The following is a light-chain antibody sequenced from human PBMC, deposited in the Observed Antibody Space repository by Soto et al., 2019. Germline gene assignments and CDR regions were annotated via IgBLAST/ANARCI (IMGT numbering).Light chain of an antibody. CDR2: ENN. V-gene: IGLV1-51*02. CDR3: GAWDTSLNGGL. CDR1: TSNIGLND. Sequence: QSVLTQPPSVSAAPGQDVTISCSGSTSNIGLNDVAWYQQLPGTAPKLPLYENNKRPSGIPDRFSGSKSGTSATLGITGLQTGDEADYYCGAWDTSLNGGLFGGGTKLTVL. J-gene: IGLJ2*01.